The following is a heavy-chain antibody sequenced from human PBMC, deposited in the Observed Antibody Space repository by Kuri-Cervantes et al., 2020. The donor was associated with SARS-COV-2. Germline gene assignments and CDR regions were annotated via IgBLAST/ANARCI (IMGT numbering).Heavy chain of an antibody. J-gene: IGHJ4*02. V-gene: IGHV1-46*01. D-gene: IGHD4-17*01. Sequence: ASVKVSCKASGGTFSSYAISWVRQAPGQGLEWMGIINPSGGSTSYAQKFQGRVTMTRDTSTSTVYMELSSLRSEDTAVYYCARRGDYQAIDYWGQGTLVTVSS. CDR1: GGTFSSYA. CDR3: ARRGDYQAIDY. CDR2: INPSGGST.